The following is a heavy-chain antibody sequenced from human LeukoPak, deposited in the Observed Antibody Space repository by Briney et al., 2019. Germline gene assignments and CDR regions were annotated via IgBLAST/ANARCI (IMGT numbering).Heavy chain of an antibody. Sequence: SETLSLTCTVSGGSISSYYWSWIRQPPGKGLEWIGEINHSGSTNYNPSPKSRVTISVDTSKNQFSLKLSSVTAADTAVYYCARGPLAAAGTLTYYYHGMDVWGQGTTVTVSS. CDR1: GGSISSYY. J-gene: IGHJ6*02. D-gene: IGHD6-13*01. CDR3: ARGPLAAAGTLTYYYHGMDV. CDR2: INHSGST. V-gene: IGHV4-34*01.